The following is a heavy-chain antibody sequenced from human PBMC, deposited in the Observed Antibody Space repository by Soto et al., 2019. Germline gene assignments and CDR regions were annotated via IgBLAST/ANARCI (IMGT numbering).Heavy chain of an antibody. Sequence: SLRLSCAASGFTFSSYAMHWVRQAPGKGLEWVAVISYDGSNKYYVDSVKGRFTISRDNAKNSLYLQMNSLRAEDTAVYYCATGIFGVVTTNWYFDLWGRGTLVTVSS. CDR1: GFTFSSYA. V-gene: IGHV3-30-3*01. D-gene: IGHD3-3*01. J-gene: IGHJ2*01. CDR2: ISYDGSNK. CDR3: ATGIFGVVTTNWYFDL.